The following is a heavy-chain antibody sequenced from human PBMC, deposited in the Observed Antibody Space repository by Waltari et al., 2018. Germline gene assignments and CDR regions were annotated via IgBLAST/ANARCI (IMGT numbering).Heavy chain of an antibody. CDR1: GGSISSGGYS. Sequence: QLQLQESGSGLVKPSQTLSLTCAVSGGSISSGGYSWSWIRQPPGKGLEWIGYIYHSGSTYYNPSLKSRVTISVDRSKNQFSLKLSSVTAADTAVYYCARATNYDFWSGSPHYMDVWGKGTTVTASS. D-gene: IGHD3-3*01. J-gene: IGHJ6*03. CDR3: ARATNYDFWSGSPHYMDV. CDR2: IYHSGST. V-gene: IGHV4-30-2*01.